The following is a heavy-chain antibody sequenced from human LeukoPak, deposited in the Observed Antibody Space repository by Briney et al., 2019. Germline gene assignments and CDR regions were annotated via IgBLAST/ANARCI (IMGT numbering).Heavy chain of an antibody. Sequence: GSLRLSCAASGFTFTNYEMNWVRQAPGKGLEWVSYISSSGSSVYYADSVKGRFTISRDNAKNSAYLQMDSLRAGDTAVYYCASQRFGDFYFGYWGQGTPVTVSS. CDR2: ISSSGSSV. J-gene: IGHJ4*01. CDR3: ASQRFGDFYFGY. CDR1: GFTFTNYE. V-gene: IGHV3-48*03. D-gene: IGHD3-10*01.